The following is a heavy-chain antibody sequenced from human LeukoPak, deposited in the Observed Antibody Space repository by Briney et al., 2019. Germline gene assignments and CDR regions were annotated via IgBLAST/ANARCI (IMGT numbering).Heavy chain of an antibody. J-gene: IGHJ6*02. CDR2: ISSSSTYI. V-gene: IGHV3-21*01. CDR3: ARHCSGGSCYRYYYYYGMDV. Sequence: GGSLRLSCGASGFTFSSYSMSWVRQAPGKGLEWVSSISSSSTYIYYADSVKGRFTISRDNAKNSLYLQMNSLRAEDTAVYYCARHCSGGSCYRYYYYYGMDVWGQGTTVTVSS. CDR1: GFTFSSYS. D-gene: IGHD2-15*01.